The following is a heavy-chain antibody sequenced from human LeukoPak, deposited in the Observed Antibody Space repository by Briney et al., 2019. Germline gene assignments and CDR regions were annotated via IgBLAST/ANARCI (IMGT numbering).Heavy chain of an antibody. V-gene: IGHV4-38-2*02. CDR1: GYSISSGYY. Sequence: PSETLSLTCTVSGYSISSGYYWGWIRQPPGKGLEWIGSIYHSGSTYYNPSLKSRVTISVDTSKNQFSLKLSSVTAADAAVYYCARDGLLWFGELLWYFDYWGQGTLVTVSS. CDR3: ARDGLLWFGELLWYFDY. D-gene: IGHD3-10*01. CDR2: IYHSGST. J-gene: IGHJ4*02.